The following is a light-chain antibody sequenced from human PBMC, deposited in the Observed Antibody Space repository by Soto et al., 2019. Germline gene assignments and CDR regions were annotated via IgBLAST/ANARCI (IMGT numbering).Light chain of an antibody. CDR1: SSDVGGYNY. J-gene: IGLJ1*01. Sequence: QSVLTQPASVSGSPGQSITISCTGTSSDVGGYNYVSWYQQHPGKAPKRMIYDVSNRPSGVSNRFSGSKSGNTASLTISGLQVEDEADYYCSSYTSSIFYVFGTGTKVTVL. CDR2: DVS. V-gene: IGLV2-14*01. CDR3: SSYTSSIFYV.